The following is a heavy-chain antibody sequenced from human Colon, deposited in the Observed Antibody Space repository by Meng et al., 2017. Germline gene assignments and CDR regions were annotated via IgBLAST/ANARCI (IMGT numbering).Heavy chain of an antibody. CDR1: GSIINANYY. J-gene: IGHJ3*02. CDR2: IHHRGST. Sequence: HVQLQGSGPGLVKPSQTLTLTRGGSGSIINANYYWSWIRQPPGKGLEWIGYIHHRGSTHYNPSLKSRITMSVDVSSNSFSLKLSSVNAADTAVYYCARGDIVLSDDTRPTWHYDALHIWGRGTMVTVSS. V-gene: IGHV4-30-4*01. D-gene: IGHD2-8*01. CDR3: ARGDIVLSDDTRPTWHYDALHI.